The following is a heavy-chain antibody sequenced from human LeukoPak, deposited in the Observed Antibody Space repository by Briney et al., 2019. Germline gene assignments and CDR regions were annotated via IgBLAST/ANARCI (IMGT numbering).Heavy chain of an antibody. CDR1: DDSISSYY. J-gene: IGHJ4*02. CDR3: ARGAYDTSGRYIAYFDY. D-gene: IGHD3-22*01. CDR2: IYTTGST. V-gene: IGHV4-4*07. Sequence: SETLSLTCTFSDDSISSYYWSWIRQPAGKGLEWIGRIYTTGSTDYNPSLKSRVTMSVDTSKNNFSLKLRSVTAADTAVYFCARGAYDTSGRYIAYFDYWGRGTLVTVSS.